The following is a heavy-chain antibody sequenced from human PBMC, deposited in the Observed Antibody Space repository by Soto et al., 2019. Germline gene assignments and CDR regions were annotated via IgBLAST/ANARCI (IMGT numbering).Heavy chain of an antibody. CDR2: IYYSGST. CDR3: AREYNPRGGNYYYVLAV. J-gene: IGHJ6*02. D-gene: IGHD1-1*01. Sequence: SETLSLTCTVSGGSISSYYWSWIRQPPGKGLEWIGYIYYSGSTNYNPSLKSRVTISVDTSKNQFSLKLSSVTAADTAVYYCAREYNPRGGNYYYVLAVSGQGTKVTVSS. V-gene: IGHV4-59*01. CDR1: GGSISSYY.